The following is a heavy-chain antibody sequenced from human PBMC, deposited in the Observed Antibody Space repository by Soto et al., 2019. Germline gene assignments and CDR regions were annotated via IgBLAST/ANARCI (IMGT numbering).Heavy chain of an antibody. J-gene: IGHJ4*02. CDR3: ATGVAPYYFDY. V-gene: IGHV1-3*05. D-gene: IGHD2-15*01. CDR1: GYTFTSYA. CDR2: INAGNGNT. Sequence: QVQLVQSGAEEKKPGASVKVSCKASGYTFTSYAMHWVRQAPGQRLEWMGWINAGNGNTKYSQKFQGRVTITRDTSASTAYMELSSLRSEDTAVYYCATGVAPYYFDYWGQGTLVPVSS.